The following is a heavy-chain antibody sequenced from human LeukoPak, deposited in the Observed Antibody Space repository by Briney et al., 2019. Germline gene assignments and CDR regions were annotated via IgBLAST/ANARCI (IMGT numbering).Heavy chain of an antibody. V-gene: IGHV3-7*04. Sequence: PGGSLRLSCATSGFNFRDSRMTWVRQAPGKGLQWVANINRDGTEKHFLDSVEGRFTISRDNAKKSLYLQMSSLRPQDTALYFCVRGDWYFESWGQGTLVTVSS. J-gene: IGHJ4*02. D-gene: IGHD2-21*01. CDR3: VRGDWYFES. CDR1: GFNFRDSR. CDR2: INRDGTEK.